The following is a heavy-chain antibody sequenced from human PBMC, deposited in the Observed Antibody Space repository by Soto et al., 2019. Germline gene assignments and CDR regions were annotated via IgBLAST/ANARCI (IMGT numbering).Heavy chain of an antibody. J-gene: IGHJ4*02. CDR2: IGSGGDT. V-gene: IGHV3-23*01. CDR3: AKGAWGSVCDY. D-gene: IGHD3-16*01. CDR1: GFSFSNFG. Sequence: DVRVLESGGGLVQPGGSLRLSCAASGFSFSNFGMSWVRQPPGKGLEWVSGIGSGGDTYYADSVKGRFTISRDNAKNTVYLQMSSLRAEDTAVYYCAKGAWGSVCDYWGQGTLVTVSS.